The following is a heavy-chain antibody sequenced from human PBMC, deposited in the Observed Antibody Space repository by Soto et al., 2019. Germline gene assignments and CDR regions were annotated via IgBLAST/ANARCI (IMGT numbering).Heavy chain of an antibody. D-gene: IGHD4-17*01. J-gene: IGHJ4*02. CDR1: GGSISSGGYY. CDR2: IYYSGST. V-gene: IGHV4-61*08. Sequence: SETLSLTCTVSGGSISSGGYYWSWIRQHPGKGLEWIGYIYYSGSTYYNPSLKSRVTISVDTSRSQISLKVSSLTAADSAVYYCARGATVTQYDYWGQGTLVTVSS. CDR3: ARGATVTQYDY.